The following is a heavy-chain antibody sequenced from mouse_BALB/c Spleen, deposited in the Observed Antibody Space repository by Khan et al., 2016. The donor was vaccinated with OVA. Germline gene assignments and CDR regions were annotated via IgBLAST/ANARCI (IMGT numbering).Heavy chain of an antibody. Sequence: EVQLQESGPGLVKPSQSLSLTCTVTGYSITSDYAWNWIRQFPGNKLEWMGYITYSGSTSYNPSLKSRISITRDTSKNQFFLQLNSVTTGDTATYFCARRSVWGAGTTVTVSS. CDR1: GYSITSDYA. CDR3: ARRSV. V-gene: IGHV3-2*02. CDR2: ITYSGST. J-gene: IGHJ1*01.